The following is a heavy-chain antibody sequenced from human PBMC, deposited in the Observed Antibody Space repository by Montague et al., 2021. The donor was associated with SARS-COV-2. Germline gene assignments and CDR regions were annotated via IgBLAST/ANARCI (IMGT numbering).Heavy chain of an antibody. V-gene: IGHV3-9*01. CDR1: GFTVEDYA. CDR3: AKGYFHSGYDRSWDYGMDV. J-gene: IGHJ6*02. Sequence: SLILSCAASGFTVEDYAMHWVRQAPGKGLEWVSGISWNSGRLDYXDYVKGRFTISRDNAKNSLYLQMNSLRAEDTALYYCAKGYFHSGYDRSWDYGMDVWGQGTTVTVSS. D-gene: IGHD5-12*01. CDR2: ISWNSGRL.